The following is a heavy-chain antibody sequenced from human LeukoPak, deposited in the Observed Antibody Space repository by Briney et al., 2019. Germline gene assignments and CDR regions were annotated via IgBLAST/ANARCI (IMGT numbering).Heavy chain of an antibody. CDR2: IIPIFGTA. CDR1: GGTFSSYA. CDR3: ARGHYDFWSGYPSDYYYMDV. Sequence: SVKVSCKASGGTFSSYAISWVRQPPGQGLEWVGGIIPIFGTANYAQKFQGRVTITTDESTSTAYIELSSLRSEDTAVYYCARGHYDFWSGYPSDYYYMDVWGKGTTVTASS. V-gene: IGHV1-69*05. D-gene: IGHD3-3*01. J-gene: IGHJ6*03.